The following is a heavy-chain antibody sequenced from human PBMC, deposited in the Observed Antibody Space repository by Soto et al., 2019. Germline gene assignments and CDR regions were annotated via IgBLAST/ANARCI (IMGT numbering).Heavy chain of an antibody. V-gene: IGHV4-34*01. CDR2: INHSGST. J-gene: IGHJ5*02. D-gene: IGHD3-10*01. Sequence: SETLSLTCAVYGGSFSGYYWSWIRQPPGKGLEWIGEINHSGSTNYNPSLKSRFTISVDTSKNQFSLKLSSVTAADTAVYYCAKGSGSRNWFDPWGQGTLVTVSS. CDR1: GGSFSGYY. CDR3: AKGSGSRNWFDP.